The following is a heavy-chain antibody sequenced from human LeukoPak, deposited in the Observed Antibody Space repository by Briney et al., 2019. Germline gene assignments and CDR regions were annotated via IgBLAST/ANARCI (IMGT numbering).Heavy chain of an antibody. V-gene: IGHV3-23*01. CDR2: ISGSGGST. CDR1: GFTFSSYA. J-gene: IGHJ4*02. D-gene: IGHD6-19*01. CDR3: ARKAVAGTFYFDY. Sequence: QPWGSLRLSCAASGFTFSSYAMSWVRQAPGKGLAWVSAISGSGGSTYYADSVKGRFTISRDNSKNTLYLQMNSLRAEDTAVYYCARKAVAGTFYFDYWGQGTLVTVSS.